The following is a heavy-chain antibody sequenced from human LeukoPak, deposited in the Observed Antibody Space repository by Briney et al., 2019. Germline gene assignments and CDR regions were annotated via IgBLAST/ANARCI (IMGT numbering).Heavy chain of an antibody. Sequence: PGGSLRLSCAASGFTLRDYYMSRIRQAPGKGLEWISYMSSTGNTIYYAESVKGRFTVSRDSANNSMSLQMTSLSSEDSAVYYCARSSSYFTYFDLWGRDTLVTVSS. CDR3: ARSSSYFTYFDL. CDR1: GFTLRDYY. D-gene: IGHD2/OR15-2a*01. J-gene: IGHJ2*01. V-gene: IGHV3-11*04. CDR2: MSSTGNTI.